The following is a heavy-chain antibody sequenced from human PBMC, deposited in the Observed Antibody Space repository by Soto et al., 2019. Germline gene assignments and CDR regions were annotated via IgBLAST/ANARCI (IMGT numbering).Heavy chain of an antibody. CDR2: ISSSGSTI. CDR3: ARSALSTVTANDAFDI. V-gene: IGHV3-11*01. D-gene: IGHD4-17*01. Sequence: GGSLRLSCAASGFTFSDYYMSWIRQAPGKGLEWVSYISSSGSTIYYADSVKGRFTISRDNAKNSLYLQMNSLRAEDTAVYYCARSALSTVTANDAFDIWGQGTMVTVSS. J-gene: IGHJ3*02. CDR1: GFTFSDYY.